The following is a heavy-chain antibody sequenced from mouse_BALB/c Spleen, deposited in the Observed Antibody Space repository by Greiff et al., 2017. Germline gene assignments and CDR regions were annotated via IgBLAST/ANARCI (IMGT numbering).Heavy chain of an antibody. CDR2: IYPSDSYT. Sequence: QVQLQQPGAELVRPGASVKLSCKASGYTFTSYWINWVKQRPGQGLEWIGNIYPSDSYTNYNQKFKDKATLTVDKSSSTAYMQLSSPTSEDSAVYYCTRSPNYGSSYNYFDYWGQGTTLTVSS. CDR3: TRSPNYGSSYNYFDY. D-gene: IGHD1-1*01. J-gene: IGHJ2*01. V-gene: IGHV1-69*02. CDR1: GYTFTSYW.